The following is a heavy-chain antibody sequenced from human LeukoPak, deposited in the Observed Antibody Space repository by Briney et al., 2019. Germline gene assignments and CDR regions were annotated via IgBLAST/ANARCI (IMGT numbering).Heavy chain of an antibody. CDR2: ISITSTYI. J-gene: IGHJ5*02. CDR1: EFTFSSYS. CDR3: ARGVTRETNWFDP. Sequence: SGGSLRLSCAASEFTFSSYSMHWVRQAPGKGLKWVSSISITSTYIYYTDSVKGRFTISRDNAKNSLYLQMHSLRAEDTGVYYCARGVTRETNWFDPWGQGTLVTVSS. V-gene: IGHV3-21*01.